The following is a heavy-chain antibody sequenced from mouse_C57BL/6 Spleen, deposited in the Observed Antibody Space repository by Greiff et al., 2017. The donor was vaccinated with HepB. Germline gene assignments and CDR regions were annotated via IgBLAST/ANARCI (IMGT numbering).Heavy chain of an antibody. CDR1: GFTFSDYG. Sequence: EVHLVESGGGLVKPGGSLKLSCAASGFTFSDYGMHWVRQAPEKGLEWVAYISSGSSTIYYADTVKGRFTISRDNAKNTLFLQMTSLRSEDTAMYYCARKVTTVVADYYAMDYWGQGTSVTVSS. CDR2: ISSGSSTI. D-gene: IGHD1-1*01. V-gene: IGHV5-17*01. CDR3: ARKVTTVVADYYAMDY. J-gene: IGHJ4*01.